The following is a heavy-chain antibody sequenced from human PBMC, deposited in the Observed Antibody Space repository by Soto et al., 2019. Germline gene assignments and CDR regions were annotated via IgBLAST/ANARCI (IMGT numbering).Heavy chain of an antibody. CDR2: MYNTGST. V-gene: IGHV4-59*01. J-gene: IGHJ6*04. CDR3: ARDPWGYCGTHGYALDV. CDR1: GGSISRYY. D-gene: IGHD2-21*01. Sequence: SETLSLTCTVSGGSISRYYWSWIRQPPGKGLEWIGYMYNTGSTVYNPSFKSRVTISVDTSKNQFSLKLNSVTAADTAVYYCARDPWGYCGTHGYALDVGGEGTTVTVSS.